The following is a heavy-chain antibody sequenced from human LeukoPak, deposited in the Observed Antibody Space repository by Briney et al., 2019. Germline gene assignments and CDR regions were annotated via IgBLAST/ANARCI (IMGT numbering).Heavy chain of an antibody. Sequence: PLETLSLTCSVSGGSVTSGGFYWGWRRQPPGKGPEWIATIYYTGSTYYNPSLNSRVTVSIDTSKNQFSLRLTSVTATDTAVYHCARHSGSGSLSRPFDPWGQGTLVTVSS. CDR2: IYYTGST. V-gene: IGHV4-39*01. D-gene: IGHD3-10*01. CDR3: ARHSGSGSLSRPFDP. J-gene: IGHJ5*02. CDR1: GGSVTSGGFY.